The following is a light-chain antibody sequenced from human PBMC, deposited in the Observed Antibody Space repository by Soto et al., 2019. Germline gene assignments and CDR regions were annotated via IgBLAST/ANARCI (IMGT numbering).Light chain of an antibody. CDR1: SSDVGGYNY. CDR2: DVS. Sequence: QSALTQPASVSGSPGQSITISCTGTSSDVGGYNYVSWYQQHPGKAPKFMIYDVSSRPSGVSNRFSGSKSGNTASVTISGLQAEDEADYYCCSYTTSNTRQIVFGTGTKLTVL. CDR3: CSYTTSNTRQIV. V-gene: IGLV2-14*03. J-gene: IGLJ1*01.